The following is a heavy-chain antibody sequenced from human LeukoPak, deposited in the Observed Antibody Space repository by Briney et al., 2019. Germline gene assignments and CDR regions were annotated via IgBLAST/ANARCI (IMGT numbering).Heavy chain of an antibody. CDR2: INHSGST. CDR1: GGSFSGYY. J-gene: IGHJ6*02. CDR3: ASQVLLSYYYGMDV. D-gene: IGHD3-16*01. Sequence: PSGTLSLTCAVYGGSFSGYYWSWIRQPPGKGLEWIGEINHSGSTNYNPSLKSRVTISVDTSKNQFSLKLSSVTAADTAVYYCASQVLLSYYYGMDVWGQGTTVTVSS. V-gene: IGHV4-34*01.